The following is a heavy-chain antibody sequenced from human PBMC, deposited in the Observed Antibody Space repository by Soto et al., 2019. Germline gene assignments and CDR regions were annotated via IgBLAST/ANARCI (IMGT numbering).Heavy chain of an antibody. V-gene: IGHV3-23*01. CDR1: GFTLSSYA. CDR3: AKNLLPPLPTGADY. Sequence: GGSLRLSCAASGFTLSSYAMSWVRQAPGEGLEWVSAISGYGSSTYYTDSVKGRFTISRDNSKNTLSLQMNSLRAEDPAVYYWAKNLLPPLPTGADYWGQGTRVTFP. CDR2: ISGYGSST. J-gene: IGHJ4*02. D-gene: IGHD4-17*01.